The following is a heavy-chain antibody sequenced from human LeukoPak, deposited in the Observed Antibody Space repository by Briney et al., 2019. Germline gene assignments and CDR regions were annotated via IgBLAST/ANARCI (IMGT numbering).Heavy chain of an antibody. CDR1: GFTFSSYT. V-gene: IGHV3-21*01. CDR3: ATLGCAGEDCPRAGRALGGY. CDR2: ISSGGTFV. J-gene: IGHJ4*02. D-gene: IGHD2-21*01. Sequence: GGSLRLSCTGSGFTFSSYTLHWVRQAPGKELEWVSSISSGGTFVFYADSVTGRFTISRDNAGKFLYLQMDSLRAEDTAVYYCATLGCAGEDCPRAGRALGGYWGQGTLVTVSS.